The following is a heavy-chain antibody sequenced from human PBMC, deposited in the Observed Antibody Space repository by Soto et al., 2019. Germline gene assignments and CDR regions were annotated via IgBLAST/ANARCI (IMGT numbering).Heavy chain of an antibody. V-gene: IGHV3-23*04. CDR3: ATRSSSARTPHY. J-gene: IGHJ4*02. CDR1: GFTFSNYG. Sequence: EVQLVQSGGGLVQPGGSLRLSCAASGFTFSNYGMSWVRQPPGMGLEWVSGISGSGGITYYADSVKGRFTISRANSKNTLYLQMNSLRAEDTAVYYCATRSSSARTPHYWGQGTLVTVSS. CDR2: ISGSGGIT. D-gene: IGHD6-13*01.